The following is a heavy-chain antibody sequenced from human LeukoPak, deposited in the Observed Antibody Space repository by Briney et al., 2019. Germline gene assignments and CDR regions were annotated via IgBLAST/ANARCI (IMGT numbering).Heavy chain of an antibody. CDR2: IYYSGST. V-gene: IGHV4-59*01. CDR3: ARGITMIVGAFDP. CDR1: GGSISSYY. J-gene: IGHJ5*02. D-gene: IGHD3-22*01. Sequence: SETLSLTCTVSGGSISSYYWSWIRQPPGKGLEWIGYIYYSGSTNCNPSLKSRVTISVDTSKNQFSLKLSSVTAADTAVYYCARGITMIVGAFDPWGQGTLVTVSS.